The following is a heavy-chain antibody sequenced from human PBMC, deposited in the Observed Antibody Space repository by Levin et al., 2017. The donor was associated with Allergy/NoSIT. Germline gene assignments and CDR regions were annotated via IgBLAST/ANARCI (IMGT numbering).Heavy chain of an antibody. D-gene: IGHD3-22*01. V-gene: IGHV4-59*08. CDR2: IYYSRVT. J-gene: IGHJ4*02. CDR3: ATSNSGNYYHLDS. Sequence: SETLSLTCNVSSGSISSYYWSWIRQPPGKGLEWIGYIYYSRVTRYNPSPKSRVTMSVDASKNQFSLKLTSVTAADTAVYYCATSNSGNYYHLDSWGQGTLVTVSS. CDR1: SGSISSYY.